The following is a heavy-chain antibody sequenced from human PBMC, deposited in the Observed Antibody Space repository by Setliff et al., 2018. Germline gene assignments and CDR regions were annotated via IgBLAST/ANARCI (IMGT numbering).Heavy chain of an antibody. CDR2: IIPMFGTA. V-gene: IGHV1-69*13. CDR1: AYSFTDYY. Sequence: GASVKVSCKTSAYSFTDYYIQWVRQAPGQGLEWMGGIIPMFGTAKYAQRFQGRVTITADESTSTAFMEMRSLTSDDTAVYYCRRLVRYCTSVACHRASGGDFWGQGTLVTVSS. J-gene: IGHJ4*02. D-gene: IGHD2-8*02. CDR3: RRLVRYCTSVACHRASGGDF.